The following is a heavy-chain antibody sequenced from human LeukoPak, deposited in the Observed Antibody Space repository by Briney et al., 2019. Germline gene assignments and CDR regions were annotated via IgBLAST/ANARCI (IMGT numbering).Heavy chain of an antibody. J-gene: IGHJ4*02. CDR1: GFTFSIYA. Sequence: GGSLRLSCAASGFTFSIYAMHWVRQAPGKGLEWVAVISYDGSNEYYADSVKGRFTISRDNSKNTLYLQMNSLRAEDAAVYYCARSPLDSGSYAFDYWGQGTLVTVSP. V-gene: IGHV3-30-3*01. CDR2: ISYDGSNE. CDR3: ARSPLDSGSYAFDY. D-gene: IGHD1-26*01.